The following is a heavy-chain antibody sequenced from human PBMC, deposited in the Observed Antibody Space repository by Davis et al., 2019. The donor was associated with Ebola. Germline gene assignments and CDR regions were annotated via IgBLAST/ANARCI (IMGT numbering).Heavy chain of an antibody. CDR2: ISYDGSNK. J-gene: IGHJ4*02. V-gene: IGHV3-30*18. Sequence: GESLKISCAASGFTFSSYGMHWVRQAPGKGLEWVAVISYDGSNKYYADSVKGRFTISRDNSKNTLYLQMNSLRAEDTAVYYCAKRTTGYGVDYWGQGTLVTVSS. CDR1: GFTFSSYG. CDR3: AKRTTGYGVDY. D-gene: IGHD1-1*01.